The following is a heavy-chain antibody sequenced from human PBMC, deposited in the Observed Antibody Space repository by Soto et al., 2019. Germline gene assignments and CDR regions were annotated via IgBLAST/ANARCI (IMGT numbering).Heavy chain of an antibody. CDR3: ARELVDTAMASYYYYGMDV. J-gene: IGHJ6*02. CDR1: GFTFSSYA. V-gene: IGHV3-30-3*01. Sequence: GGSLRLSCAASGFTFSSYAMHWVRQAPGKGLEWVAVISYDGSNKYYADSVKGRFTISRDNSKNTLYLQMNSLRAEDTAVYYCARELVDTAMASYYYYGMDVWGQGTTVTVSS. CDR2: ISYDGSNK. D-gene: IGHD5-18*01.